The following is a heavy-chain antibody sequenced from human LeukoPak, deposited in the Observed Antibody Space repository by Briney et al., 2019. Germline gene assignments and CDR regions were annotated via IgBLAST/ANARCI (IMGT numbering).Heavy chain of an antibody. D-gene: IGHD3-22*01. V-gene: IGHV3-21*04. J-gene: IGHJ3*02. CDR2: ISSSSSYI. Sequence: SISSSSSYIYYADSVKGRFTISRDNAKNSLYLQMNSLRAEDTAVYYCAKDAIVVDAFDIWGQGTMVTVSS. CDR3: AKDAIVVDAFDI.